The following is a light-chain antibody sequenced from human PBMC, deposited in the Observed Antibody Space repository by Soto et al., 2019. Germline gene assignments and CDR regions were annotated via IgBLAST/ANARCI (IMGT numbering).Light chain of an antibody. CDR2: VNI. J-gene: IGLJ2*01. CDR1: SSNIGAGYD. V-gene: IGLV1-40*01. Sequence: QSVLTQPPSVSGAPGQRVTISCTGDSSNIGAGYDVHWYQQLPGTAPKLLIYVNINRPSGVPDRFFASRSDSSASLAITGLQAEDEADYYCQSYDSSLSVVFGGGTKVTVL. CDR3: QSYDSSLSVV.